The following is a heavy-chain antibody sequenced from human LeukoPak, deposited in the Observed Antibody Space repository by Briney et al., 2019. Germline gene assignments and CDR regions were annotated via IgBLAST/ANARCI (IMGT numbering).Heavy chain of an antibody. CDR1: GFTFSTHT. CDR2: ISWNSGSI. CDR3: AKDPCSSTSCYVFDY. D-gene: IGHD2-2*01. J-gene: IGHJ4*02. V-gene: IGHV3-9*01. Sequence: PGGSLRLSCAGAGFTFSTHTINWVRQAPGKGLEWVSGISWNSGSIGYADSVKGRFTISRDNAKNSLYLQMNSLRAEDTALYYCAKDPCSSTSCYVFDYWGQGTLVTVSS.